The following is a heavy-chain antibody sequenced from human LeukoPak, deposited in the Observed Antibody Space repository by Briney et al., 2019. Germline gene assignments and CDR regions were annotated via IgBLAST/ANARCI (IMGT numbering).Heavy chain of an antibody. D-gene: IGHD3-10*01. V-gene: IGHV4-30-2*01. CDR2: IYHSGST. J-gene: IGHJ3*02. Sequence: SQTLSLTCAVSGGSISSGGYSWSWIRQPPGKGLEWIGYIYHSGSTYYNPSLKSRVTISVDRSKNQFSLKLSSETAADTAVYYCAREGGSGTHAFDIWGQGTMVTVSS. CDR1: GGSISSGGYS. CDR3: AREGGSGTHAFDI.